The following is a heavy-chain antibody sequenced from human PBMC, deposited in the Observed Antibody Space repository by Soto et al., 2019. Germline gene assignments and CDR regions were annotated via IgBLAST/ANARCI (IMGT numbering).Heavy chain of an antibody. V-gene: IGHV4-34*01. CDR2: INHSGST. CDR3: ARGITGTY. J-gene: IGHJ4*02. D-gene: IGHD1-20*01. CDR1: GGSFSGYY. Sequence: SETLSLTCAVYGGSFSGYYWSWIRQPPGKGLEWIGEINHSGSTNYNPSLKSRVTISVDTSKNQFSLKLSSVTAADTAVYYCARGITGTYWGQGTLVTVSS.